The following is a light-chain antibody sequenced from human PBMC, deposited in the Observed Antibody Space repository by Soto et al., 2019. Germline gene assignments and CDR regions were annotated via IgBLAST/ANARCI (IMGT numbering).Light chain of an antibody. CDR3: MQRSNWPAVIT. CDR2: DAS. Sequence: EIVLTQSPATLSLSPGERATLSCRASQSVSSYLAWYQQKPGQAPRLLIYDASNRATCIPARFSGSGSGTDFTLTISSLEPEDFAVYYCMQRSNWPAVITFGPGTKVDIK. V-gene: IGKV3-11*01. CDR1: QSVSSY. J-gene: IGKJ3*01.